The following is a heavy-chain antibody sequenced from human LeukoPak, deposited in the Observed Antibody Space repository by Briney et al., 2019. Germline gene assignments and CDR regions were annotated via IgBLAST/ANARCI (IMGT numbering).Heavy chain of an antibody. J-gene: IGHJ6*03. CDR1: GFIFSNYG. CDR2: IRFSSTHI. CDR3: ARGHNGSSSGFYYYYMDV. Sequence: GGSLRLSCAPSGFIFSNYGMSWVRQAPGEGLEWVSSIRFSSTHIYYADSIQGRFTISRDNAENSLYLQMNSLRAEDTAVYYCARGHNGSSSGFYYYYMDVWGRGTTVTVSS. D-gene: IGHD6-6*01. V-gene: IGHV3-21*06.